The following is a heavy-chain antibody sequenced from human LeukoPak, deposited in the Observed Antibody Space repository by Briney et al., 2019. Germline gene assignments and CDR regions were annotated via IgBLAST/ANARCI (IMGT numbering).Heavy chain of an antibody. CDR3: ARQMTTVTTCWFDP. J-gene: IGHJ5*02. V-gene: IGHV5-51*01. CDR2: IYPGDSDT. D-gene: IGHD4-17*01. CDR1: GYSFTSYW. Sequence: GESLKISCKGSGYSFTSYWIGWVRQMPGKGLEWMGIIYPGDSDTRYSPSIQGQVAISADKSISTAYLQWSSLKASDTAMYYCARQMTTVTTCWFDPWGQGTLVTVSS.